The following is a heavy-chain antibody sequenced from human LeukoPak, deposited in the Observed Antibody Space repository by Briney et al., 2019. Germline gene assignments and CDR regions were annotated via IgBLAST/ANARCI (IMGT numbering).Heavy chain of an antibody. Sequence: PSETLSLTCTVSGGSISSYYWSWIRQPPGKGLEWIGSIYYSGSTYYNPSLKSRVTISVDTSKNQFSLKLSSVTAADTAVYYCAREESGSYYGYWGQGTLVTVSS. J-gene: IGHJ4*02. CDR3: AREESGSYYGY. D-gene: IGHD1-26*01. CDR2: IYYSGST. CDR1: GGSISSYY. V-gene: IGHV4-59*12.